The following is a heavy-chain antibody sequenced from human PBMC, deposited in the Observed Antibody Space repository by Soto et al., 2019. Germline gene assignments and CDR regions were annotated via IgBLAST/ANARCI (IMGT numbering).Heavy chain of an antibody. V-gene: IGHV3-23*01. CDR2: MSISCEKT. Sequence: GGSLRLSCAASGFICSDYSMAWVRQTPEKGLEWVSGMSISCEKTFYADSVNGRFTVSRDSSKNTVYLQMNSLRVEDTAVYYCARWSGYGDLWGQGTLVTVSS. CDR1: GFICSDYS. CDR3: ARWSGYGDL. D-gene: IGHD5-12*01. J-gene: IGHJ4*02.